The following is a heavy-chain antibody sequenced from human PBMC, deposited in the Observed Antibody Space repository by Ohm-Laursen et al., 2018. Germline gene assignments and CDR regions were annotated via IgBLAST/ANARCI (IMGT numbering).Heavy chain of an antibody. V-gene: IGHV3-66*01. D-gene: IGHD2-21*02. CDR1: GFTFSSYG. CDR3: ARDRVVVTATLSYYYGMDV. CDR2: IYSGGST. J-gene: IGHJ6*02. Sequence: SLRLSCAASGFTFSSYGMSWVRQAPGKGLEWVSVIYSGGSTYYADSVKGRFTISRDNSKNTLYLQMNSLRAEDTAVYYCARDRVVVTATLSYYYGMDVWGQGTTVTVSS.